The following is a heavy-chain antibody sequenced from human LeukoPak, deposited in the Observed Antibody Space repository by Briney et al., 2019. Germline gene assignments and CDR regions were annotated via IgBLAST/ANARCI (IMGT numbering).Heavy chain of an antibody. CDR2: ISTDSSHM. J-gene: IGHJ4*02. CDR3: ARDDTSAHFFDS. V-gene: IGHV3-21*06. D-gene: IGHD3-10*01. CDR1: GFTFKIYS. Sequence: GGSLRLSCAASGFTFKIYSMNWVRQAPGKGLEWVSSISTDSSHMYCADSVKGRFTVSRDNAKNSLYLQMNTLRAEDTAVYYCARDDTSAHFFDSWGQGTLVTVSS.